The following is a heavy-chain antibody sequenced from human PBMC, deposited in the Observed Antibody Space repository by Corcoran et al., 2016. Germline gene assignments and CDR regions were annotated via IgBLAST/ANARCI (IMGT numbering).Heavy chain of an antibody. V-gene: IGHV3-33*01. CDR1: GFTFSSYG. CDR2: IWYDGSNK. D-gene: IGHD2-21*01. CDR3: ARDQGWGYDAFDI. J-gene: IGHJ3*02. Sequence: QVQLVESGGGVVQPGRSLRLSCAASGFTFSSYGMHWVRQAPGKGLEWVAVIWYDGSNKYDADSVKGRFTISRDNSKNTLYLQMNSLRAEDTAVYYCARDQGWGYDAFDIWGQGTMVTVSS.